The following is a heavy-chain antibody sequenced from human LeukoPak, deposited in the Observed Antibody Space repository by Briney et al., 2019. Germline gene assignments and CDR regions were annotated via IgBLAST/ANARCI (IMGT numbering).Heavy chain of an antibody. V-gene: IGHV3-30*02. CDR3: AKGSKEVLFTRDHCMDV. CDR2: IRYDGSNK. D-gene: IGHD3-3*01. J-gene: IGHJ6*03. CDR1: GFTVSSYG. Sequence: GGSLRLSCAASGFTVSSYGMHWVRQAPGKGLEWVAFIRYDGSNKYYADSVKGRFTISRDNSKNTLYLQMNSLRAEDTAVYFCAKGSKEVLFTRDHCMDVWGKGTTVTISS.